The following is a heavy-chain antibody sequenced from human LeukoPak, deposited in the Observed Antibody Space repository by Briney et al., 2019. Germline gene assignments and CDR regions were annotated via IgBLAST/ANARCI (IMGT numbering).Heavy chain of an antibody. CDR2: MSHDGRTQ. V-gene: IGHV3-30*03. Sequence: GGSLRLSCAASGFTFSNYGMHWVRQAPGKGLEWVAVMSHDGRTQYYADSVKGRFTISRDTSKNTLYLQVNSLRPEDTAVYYCARVSGFKITLGGIADWSQGTLVTVSS. CDR1: GFTFSNYG. J-gene: IGHJ4*02. CDR3: ARVSGFKITLGGIAD. D-gene: IGHD3-16*01.